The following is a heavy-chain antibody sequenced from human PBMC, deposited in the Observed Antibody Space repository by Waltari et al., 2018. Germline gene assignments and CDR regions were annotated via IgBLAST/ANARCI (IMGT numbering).Heavy chain of an antibody. CDR1: GRSVTRSNYY. CDR2: IYHSGST. V-gene: IGHV4-39*01. J-gene: IGHJ4*02. Sequence: QLQLQESGPGLVKPSETLSLTCTVSGRSVTRSNYYWGWIRPPPGKGLDWIASIYHSGSTYYNPSLKSRVTISVDTSKNQFSLKLTSVTAADTAVYYCARIYGSGSPIPSVDYWGQGTLVTVSS. D-gene: IGHD3-10*01. CDR3: ARIYGSGSPIPSVDY.